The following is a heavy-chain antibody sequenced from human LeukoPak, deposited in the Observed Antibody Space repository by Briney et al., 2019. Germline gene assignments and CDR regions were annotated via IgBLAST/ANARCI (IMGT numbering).Heavy chain of an antibody. CDR1: GFTFDDYA. D-gene: IGHD3-10*01. CDR3: ARDLNGSGKFEPNYYYYYGMDV. V-gene: IGHV3-11*01. CDR2: ISSSGSTI. J-gene: IGHJ6*02. Sequence: PGRSLRLSCAASGFTFDDYAMHWVRQAPGKGLEWVSYISSSGSTIYYADSVKGRFTISRDNAKNSLYLQMNSLRAEDTAVYYCARDLNGSGKFEPNYYYYYGMDVWGQGTTVTVSS.